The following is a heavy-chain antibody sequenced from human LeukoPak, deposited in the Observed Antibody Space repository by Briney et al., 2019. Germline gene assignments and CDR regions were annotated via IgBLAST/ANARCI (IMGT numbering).Heavy chain of an antibody. CDR2: ISYDGSNK. D-gene: IGHD5-24*01. V-gene: IGHV3-30*01. CDR1: GFTFSSHA. Sequence: GGSLRLSCAASGFTFSSHAMHWVRQAPGKGLEWVAVISYDGSNKYCADSVKGRFTISRDNSKNTLYLQMNSLRAEDTAVYYCARQRDAFDIWGQGTMVTVSS. J-gene: IGHJ3*02. CDR3: ARQRDAFDI.